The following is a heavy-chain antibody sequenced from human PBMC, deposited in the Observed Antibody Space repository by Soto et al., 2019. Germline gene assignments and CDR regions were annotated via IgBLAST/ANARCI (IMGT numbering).Heavy chain of an antibody. Sequence: QEQLVQSGAEVKKPGASLKVSCKASGYTFTDYYIHWVRQAPGQGLEWVGWINPDSGGTNLAQRFQGRVTLTSDRSINSAYMELSSLRSDDTAVYYCAIPTGQLAIMSGSEGDWFFEVWGRGTLVTVSS. D-gene: IGHD2-2*01. J-gene: IGHJ2*01. CDR1: GYTFTDYY. CDR2: INPDSGGT. CDR3: AIPTGQLAIMSGSEGDWFFEV. V-gene: IGHV1-2*02.